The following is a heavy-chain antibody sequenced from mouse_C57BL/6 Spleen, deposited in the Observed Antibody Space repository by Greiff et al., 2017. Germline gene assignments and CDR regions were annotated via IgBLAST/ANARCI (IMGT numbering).Heavy chain of an antibody. CDR1: GYTFTSYW. CDR3: ARSATTVSGYFDV. J-gene: IGHJ1*03. D-gene: IGHD1-1*01. Sequence: VQLQQSGAELVKPGASVKMSCKASGYTFTSYWITWVKQRPGQGLEWIGDIYPGSGSTNYNEKFKSKATLTVDTSSSTAYMQLSSLTSEDSAVYYCARSATTVSGYFDVWGTGTTVTVSS. CDR2: IYPGSGST. V-gene: IGHV1-55*01.